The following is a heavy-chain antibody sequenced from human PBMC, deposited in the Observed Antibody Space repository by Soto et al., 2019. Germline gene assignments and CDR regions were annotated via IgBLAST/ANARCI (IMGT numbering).Heavy chain of an antibody. CDR1: VGCLSSGGFS. V-gene: IGHV4-30-2*01. J-gene: IGHJ5*02. CDR2: VYHTGNT. D-gene: IGHD5-12*01. Sequence: SLRLSRTCTLSVGCLSSGGFSWTWIRHPPGKALEWIGYVYHTGNTSYNPSLKSRGTMSIDTSKNQFSLKLSSLTAADTAVYYCVREATITGWFGRCRKGNLGTASS. CDR3: VREATITGWFGR.